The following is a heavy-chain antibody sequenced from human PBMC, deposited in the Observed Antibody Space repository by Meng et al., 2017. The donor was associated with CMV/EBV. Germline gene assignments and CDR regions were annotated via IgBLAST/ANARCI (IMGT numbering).Heavy chain of an antibody. CDR3: ARDGIAARRSYYYYGMDV. J-gene: IGHJ6*02. D-gene: IGHD6-6*01. Sequence: SVKVSCKASGCTFSSYAISWVRQAPGQGLEWMGGIIPIFGTANYEQKFQGRVTITTDESTSTAYMELSRLRSEDTAVYYCARDGIAARRSYYYYGMDVWGQGTTVTVSS. CDR1: GCTFSSYA. V-gene: IGHV1-69*05. CDR2: IIPIFGTA.